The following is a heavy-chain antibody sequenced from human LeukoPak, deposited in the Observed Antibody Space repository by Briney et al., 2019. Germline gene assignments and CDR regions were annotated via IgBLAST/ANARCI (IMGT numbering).Heavy chain of an antibody. Sequence: GGSLRLSCAASGFTFSSYGMHWVRQAPGKGLEWVAVIWYDGSNKYYADSVKGRFTISRDNSKNTLYLQMNSLRAEDTAVYYCARGGLYCGGDCFDYWGQGTLVTVSS. CDR1: GFTFSSYG. CDR2: IWYDGSNK. J-gene: IGHJ4*02. CDR3: ARGGLYCGGDCFDY. V-gene: IGHV3-33*01. D-gene: IGHD2-21*01.